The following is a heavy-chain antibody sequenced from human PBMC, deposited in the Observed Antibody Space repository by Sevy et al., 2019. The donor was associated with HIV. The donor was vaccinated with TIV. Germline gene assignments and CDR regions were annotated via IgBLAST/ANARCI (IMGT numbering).Heavy chain of an antibody. J-gene: IGHJ6*02. Sequence: ASVKVSCKASGGTFSNYAISWVPQAPGQGLEWMGGFIPMFDTANSAQKFQGRVTLTADGSTSTAYMELSSRRSEDTAVYYCASSYYESSGYSPLYYYGMDVWGQGTTVTVSS. CDR3: ASSYYESSGYSPLYYYGMDV. CDR2: FIPMFDTA. D-gene: IGHD3-22*01. CDR1: GGTFSNYA. V-gene: IGHV1-69*13.